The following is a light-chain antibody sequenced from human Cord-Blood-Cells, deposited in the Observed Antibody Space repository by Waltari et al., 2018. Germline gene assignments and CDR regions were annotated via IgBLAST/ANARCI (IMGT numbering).Light chain of an antibody. CDR2: AAS. V-gene: IGKV1-39*01. CDR3: QQSYSTLALT. CDR1: QSISSY. J-gene: IGKJ4*01. Sequence: DIQMTQSPSSLSASVGARVTIPCRASQSISSYLNWYQQKPGKAPKLLIYAASSLQSGVPSRFSGSGSGTDFTLTISSLQPEDFATYYCQQSYSTLALTFGGGTKVEIK.